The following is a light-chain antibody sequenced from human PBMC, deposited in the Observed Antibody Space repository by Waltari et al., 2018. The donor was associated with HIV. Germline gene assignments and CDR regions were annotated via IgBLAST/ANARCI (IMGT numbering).Light chain of an antibody. V-gene: IGLV1-44*01. CDR1: GPHIRSNI. CDR3: AAWDDTLNVYV. Sequence: QSVLTQHPPWSGAPGQRVTLPRSRSGPHIRSNILNWYQQLPVTAPRVLIYNDDQRPSGVPARFSGSKSGTTASLAISGLQSEDEAEYYCAAWDDTLNVYVFGSGTKVTVL. J-gene: IGLJ1*01. CDR2: NDD.